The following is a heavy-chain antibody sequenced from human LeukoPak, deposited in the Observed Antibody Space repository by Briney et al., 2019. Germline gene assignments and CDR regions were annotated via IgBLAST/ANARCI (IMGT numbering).Heavy chain of an antibody. CDR2: ISSSGSTI. Sequence: PGGSLRLSCAASGFTFSDYYMSWIRQAPGKGLEWASYISSSGSTIYYADSVKGRFTISRDNAKNSLYLQMNSLRAEDTAVYYCARVGSYYYDSSGYYYPEAFDIWGQGTMVTVSS. D-gene: IGHD3-22*01. CDR1: GFTFSDYY. J-gene: IGHJ3*02. V-gene: IGHV3-11*01. CDR3: ARVGSYYYDSSGYYYPEAFDI.